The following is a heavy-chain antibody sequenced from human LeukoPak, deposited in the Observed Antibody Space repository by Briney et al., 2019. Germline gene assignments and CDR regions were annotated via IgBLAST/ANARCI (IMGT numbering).Heavy chain of an antibody. D-gene: IGHD2-2*01. CDR2: IYTSGST. V-gene: IGHV4-4*07. CDR1: GGSIGLYY. Sequence: SETLSLTCTVSGGSIGLYYWSWLRQSAGKGLEWIGRIYTSGSTNYNPSLKSRVTISVDTSKNQFSLKLSSVTAADTAVYYCARPSGVVPAMDIWGQGTMVTVSS. CDR3: ARPSGVVPAMDI. J-gene: IGHJ3*02.